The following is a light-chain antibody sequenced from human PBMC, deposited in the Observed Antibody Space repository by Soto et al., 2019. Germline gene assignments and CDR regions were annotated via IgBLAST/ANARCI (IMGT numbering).Light chain of an antibody. CDR2: EVS. CDR3: CSYAGSSTYV. CDR1: SSDVGSYNL. J-gene: IGLJ1*01. V-gene: IGLV2-23*02. Sequence: QSALTQPASVSGSPGQSITISCTGTSSDVGSYNLVSWYQQHPGKAPKLMIYEVSKRPSGVSNRFSGSKSGNTASLTISGLQVEDEADYYCCSYAGSSTYVFGPGTKVPV.